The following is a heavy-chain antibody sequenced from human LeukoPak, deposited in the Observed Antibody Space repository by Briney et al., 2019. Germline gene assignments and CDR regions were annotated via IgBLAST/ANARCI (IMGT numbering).Heavy chain of an antibody. CDR3: ARGTTYLGGYFDY. D-gene: IGHD1-1*01. CDR1: GYTFTSYG. V-gene: IGHV1-69*13. J-gene: IGHJ4*02. Sequence: GASVKVSCKASGYTFTSYGISWVRQAPGQGLEWMGGIIPIFGTANYAQKFQGRVTITADESTSTAYMELSSLRSEDTAVYYCARGTTYLGGYFDYWGQGTLVTVSS. CDR2: IIPIFGTA.